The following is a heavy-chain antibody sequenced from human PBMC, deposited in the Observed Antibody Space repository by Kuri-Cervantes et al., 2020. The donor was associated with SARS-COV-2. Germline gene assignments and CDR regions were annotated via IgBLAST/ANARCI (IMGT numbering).Heavy chain of an antibody. CDR3: AGLTFYSLVPR. V-gene: IGHV3-7*01. Sequence: GGSLRLSCAASGFTFSSYWMSWVRQAPGKGLEWVANIKQDGSEKYYVDSVKGRFTISRDNAKNSLYLQMNSLRAEDTAVYYCAGLTFYSLVPRWGQGTLVTVSS. J-gene: IGHJ4*02. D-gene: IGHD6-13*01. CDR1: GFTFSSYW. CDR2: IKQDGSEK.